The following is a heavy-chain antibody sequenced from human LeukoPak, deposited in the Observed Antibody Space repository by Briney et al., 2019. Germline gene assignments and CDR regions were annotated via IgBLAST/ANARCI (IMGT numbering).Heavy chain of an antibody. V-gene: IGHV4-31*03. CDR3: ARARWMATIAFDY. CDR1: GGSISSGGYY. J-gene: IGHJ4*02. CDR2: IYYSGST. D-gene: IGHD5-24*01. Sequence: PSETLSLTCTVSGGSISSGGYYWSWIRQHPGKGLEWIGYIYYSGSTYYNPSLKSRATISVDTSKNQFSLKLSSVTAADTAVYYCARARWMATIAFDYWGQGTLVTVSS.